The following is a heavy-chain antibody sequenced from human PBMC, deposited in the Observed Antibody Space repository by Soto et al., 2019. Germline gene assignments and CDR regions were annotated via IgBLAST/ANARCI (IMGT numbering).Heavy chain of an antibody. CDR2: IYSSGST. J-gene: IGHJ6*02. V-gene: IGHV4-61*01. D-gene: IGHD2-2*02. CDR1: GCSVSSDTHY. Sequence: SETLSLTCTVSGCSVSSDTHYWSWIRQPPGKRLEWIGFIYSSGSTNYNPSLKSRVTMSVDTSKNQFSLKLRSVIVADTAVYHCARFVRSCSGTTCYTRADVWGQGTTVTVSS. CDR3: ARFVRSCSGTTCYTRADV.